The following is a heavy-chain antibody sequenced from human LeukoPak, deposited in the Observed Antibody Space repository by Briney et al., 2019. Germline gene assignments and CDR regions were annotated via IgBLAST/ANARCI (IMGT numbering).Heavy chain of an antibody. Sequence: GGSLRLSCAAAGFTVSGNYMSWVRQAPGKGLEWVSVIYSGGSTYYADSVKGRFTISRDNSKNTLYLQMNSLRAEDTAVYYCAKGRDGSYYYFDYWGQGTLVAVSS. CDR2: IYSGGST. V-gene: IGHV3-53*01. D-gene: IGHD1-26*01. CDR3: AKGRDGSYYYFDY. J-gene: IGHJ4*02. CDR1: GFTVSGNY.